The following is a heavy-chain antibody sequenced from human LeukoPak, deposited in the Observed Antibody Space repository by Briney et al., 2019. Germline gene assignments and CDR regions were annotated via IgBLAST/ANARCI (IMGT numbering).Heavy chain of an antibody. CDR2: INPSGGST. V-gene: IGHV1-46*01. CDR1: GYTFTSYY. J-gene: IGHJ4*02. CDR3: ARGVGWIQLWLTRIFDY. Sequence: GASVKVSCKASGYTFTSYYMHWVRQAPGQGLEWMGIINPSGGSTSYAQKFQGRVTMTRDTSTSTVYMELSSLRSEDTAVYYCARGVGWIQLWLTRIFDYWGQGTLVTVSS. D-gene: IGHD5-18*01.